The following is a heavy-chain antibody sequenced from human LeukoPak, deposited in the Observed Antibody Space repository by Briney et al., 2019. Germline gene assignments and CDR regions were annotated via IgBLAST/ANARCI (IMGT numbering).Heavy chain of an antibody. V-gene: IGHV4-59*08. D-gene: IGHD1/OR15-1a*01. J-gene: IGHJ4*02. CDR1: GVPISTYY. CDR3: ARHEQPTYYFDY. CDR2: IHYSGST. Sequence: SETLSLTCSVSGVPISTYYWSWIRQPPGKGLEWIGYIHYSGSTNYNPSLKSRVTISVDTSKNEISLKLSSVTAADTAVYYCARHEQPTYYFDYWGQGTLVTVSS.